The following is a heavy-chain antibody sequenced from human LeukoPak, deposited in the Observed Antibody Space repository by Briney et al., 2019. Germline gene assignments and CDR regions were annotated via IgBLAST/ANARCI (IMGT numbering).Heavy chain of an antibody. CDR2: IYTSGST. CDR1: GGSISSGSYY. J-gene: IGHJ4*02. D-gene: IGHD5-18*01. CDR3: ARGRVDTAMVTGPATAIRVKKFDY. Sequence: SSQTLSLTCTVSGGSISSGSYYWSWIRQPAGKGLEWIGRIYTSGSTNYNPSLKSRVTISVDTSKNQFSLKLSSVTAADTAVYYCARGRVDTAMVTGPATAIRVKKFDYWGQGTLVTVSS. V-gene: IGHV4-61*02.